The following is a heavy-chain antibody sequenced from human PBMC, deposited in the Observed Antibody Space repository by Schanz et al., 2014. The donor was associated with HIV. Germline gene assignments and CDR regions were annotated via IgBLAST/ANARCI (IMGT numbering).Heavy chain of an antibody. CDR2: INHSGST. J-gene: IGHJ3*01. CDR1: GGSFSGYF. Sequence: QVQLQQWGAGLLKPSETLSLTCAVYGGSFSGYFWAWIRQPPGKGLEWIGEINHSGSTNYNPSLKSRVTISVDTSKTLFSLKLTSVTAADTAVYWCTRDEYRDVWGQGAKVTVSS. V-gene: IGHV4-34*01. D-gene: IGHD4-4*01. CDR3: TRDEYRDV.